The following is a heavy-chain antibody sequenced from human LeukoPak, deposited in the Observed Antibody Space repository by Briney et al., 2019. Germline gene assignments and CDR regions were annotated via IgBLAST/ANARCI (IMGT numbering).Heavy chain of an antibody. CDR1: GXSISSRTYY. CDR2: INYSGST. V-gene: IGHV4-39*01. CDR3: ARILKVVVPDCLDY. D-gene: IGHD2-2*01. J-gene: IGHJ4*02. Sequence: PSETLSLTCSVSGXSISSRTYYWAWIRQPPGKGLEWIGSINYSGSTYYNPSLKSRVTISVDTSKNQFSLKLSSVTAADTAIYYCARILKVVVPDCLDYWGQGTLVTVSS.